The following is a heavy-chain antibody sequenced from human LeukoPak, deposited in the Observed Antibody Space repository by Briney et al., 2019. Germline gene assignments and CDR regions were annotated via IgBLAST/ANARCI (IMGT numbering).Heavy chain of an antibody. J-gene: IGHJ4*02. CDR1: GFSLSTSGVG. CDR2: IYWDDDK. CDR3: AQAEGYSSGWYYFDY. D-gene: IGHD6-19*01. V-gene: IGHV2-5*02. Sequence: SGPTLVNPTQTRTLTCTFSGFSLSTSGVGVGWIRQPPGKALEWLALIYWDDDKRYSPSLKSRLTSTKDTSKSQVVLTMTNMDPVDTATYSCAQAEGYSSGWYYFDYWGQGTLVAVSS.